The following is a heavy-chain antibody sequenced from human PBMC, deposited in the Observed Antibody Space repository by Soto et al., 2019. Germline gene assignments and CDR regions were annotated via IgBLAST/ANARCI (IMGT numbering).Heavy chain of an antibody. CDR1: GYSFTSYW. Sequence: GESLKIFCRGSGYSFTSYWIGWVRQMPGKGLEWMRIIYHGYSDTRYSPSFQGQITLSADKSIRPAYLPCGSLKASDTGRYYCAMVNDPIDNWFDAWGQGTLVTVSS. CDR2: IYHGYSDT. D-gene: IGHD2-8*01. V-gene: IGHV5-51*01. CDR3: AMVNDPIDNWFDA. J-gene: IGHJ5*02.